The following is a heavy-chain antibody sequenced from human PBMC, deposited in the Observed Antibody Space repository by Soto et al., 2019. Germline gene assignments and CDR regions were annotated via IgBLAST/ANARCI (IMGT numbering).Heavy chain of an antibody. D-gene: IGHD2-2*01. Sequence: SETLSLTCAVTGGSFSGYYWSWIRKSPGKGLERIGEINNSGRTNLNPSPEIRVSPSVDTSKNHFSLRLTSVTAADTAVYYCTRGPRCINTSCSNDYYHFGLDVWGQGSTVTVSS. CDR2: INNSGRT. V-gene: IGHV4-34*01. CDR3: TRGPRCINTSCSNDYYHFGLDV. J-gene: IGHJ6*02. CDR1: GGSFSGYY.